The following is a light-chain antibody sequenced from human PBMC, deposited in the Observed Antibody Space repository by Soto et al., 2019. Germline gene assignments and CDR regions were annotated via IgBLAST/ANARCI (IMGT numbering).Light chain of an antibody. J-gene: IGKJ1*01. CDR3: QHYNSWA. CDR2: KAS. V-gene: IGKV1-5*03. CDR1: QTIGSL. Sequence: DVQMTQSPSTLSASVGDRVTITCRASQTIGSLLAWYQQKPGKAPNLLIYKASSLESGVPARFSGSGFGTEFTLTFTGLQPDYFATYYCQHYNSWAFGQGIKVDI.